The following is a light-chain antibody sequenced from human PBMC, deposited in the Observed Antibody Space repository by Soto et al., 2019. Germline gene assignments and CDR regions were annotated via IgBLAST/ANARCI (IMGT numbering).Light chain of an antibody. CDR1: SSDVGGYAY. V-gene: IGLV2-14*01. Sequence: QSALTQPASVSGSPGQTITISCTGTSSDVGGYAYVSWYQQYPGKVPKLVISEVSNRPSGVSHRFSGSRSGNTASLTISGLQDEEEADYHCSSYTSRTTPVFGGGTKLTVL. J-gene: IGLJ2*01. CDR3: SSYTSRTTPV. CDR2: EVS.